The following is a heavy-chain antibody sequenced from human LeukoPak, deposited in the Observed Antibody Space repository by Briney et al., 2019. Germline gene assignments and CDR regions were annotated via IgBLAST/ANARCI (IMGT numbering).Heavy chain of an antibody. V-gene: IGHV3-48*02. CDR2: ISGSSSTI. Sequence: GGSLRLSCAASGFTFSSYSMNWVRQAPEKGLEWVSYISGSSSTIYYGDSVKGRFTVSRDNAKNSLYLQMNSLRDEDTAVYYCARRTGHKSMRFDYWGQGTLVTVSS. CDR1: GFTFSSYS. CDR3: ARRTGHKSMRFDY. D-gene: IGHD2-21*01. J-gene: IGHJ4*02.